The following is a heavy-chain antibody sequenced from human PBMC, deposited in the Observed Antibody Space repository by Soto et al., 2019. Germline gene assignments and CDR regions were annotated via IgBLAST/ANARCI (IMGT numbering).Heavy chain of an antibody. D-gene: IGHD2-15*01. Sequence: QVQLVESGGGEVQPGRSLRLSCAASGFTFSSYAMHWVRQAPGKGLEWVAVISYDGSNKYYADSVKGRFTISRDNSKNTLYLQMNSLRAEDTPVYYCARDQRYCSGGSCSYYYYGMDVWGQGTTVTVSS. V-gene: IGHV3-30-3*01. CDR2: ISYDGSNK. CDR3: ARDQRYCSGGSCSYYYYGMDV. CDR1: GFTFSSYA. J-gene: IGHJ6*02.